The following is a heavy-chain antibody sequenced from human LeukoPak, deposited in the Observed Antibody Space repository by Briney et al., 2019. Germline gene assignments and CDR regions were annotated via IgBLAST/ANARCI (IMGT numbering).Heavy chain of an antibody. CDR2: IYPGDSET. D-gene: IGHD3-22*01. CDR3: ARLYYYDSSGYPLSFDY. J-gene: IGHJ4*02. CDR1: GYSFIGYW. Sequence: RGESLKISCKGSGYSFIGYWIGWVRQMPGKGLECMGIIYPGDSETRYSPSFQGQVTISADKSIGTAYLQWNNLKASDTAMYYCARLYYYDSSGYPLSFDYWGLGTLVAVSS. V-gene: IGHV5-51*01.